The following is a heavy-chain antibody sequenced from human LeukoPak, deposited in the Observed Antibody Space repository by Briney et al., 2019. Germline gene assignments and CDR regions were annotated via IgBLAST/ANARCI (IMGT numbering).Heavy chain of an antibody. CDR3: AELGITMIGGV. J-gene: IGHJ6*04. CDR2: IKRDGSEK. Sequence: GGSLRLSCAASGFNFATYGMSWVRQAPGKGLEWVANIKRDGSEKYYVDFVKGRFTISRDYASNSLYLQMNSLRAEDTAVYYCAELGITMIGGVWGKGTTVTISS. V-gene: IGHV3-7*01. CDR1: GFNFATYG. D-gene: IGHD3-10*02.